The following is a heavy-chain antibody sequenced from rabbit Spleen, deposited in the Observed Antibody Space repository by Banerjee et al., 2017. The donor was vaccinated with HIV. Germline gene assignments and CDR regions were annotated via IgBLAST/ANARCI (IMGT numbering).Heavy chain of an antibody. CDR1: GFSFSSGYD. CDR3: ARDTGSSFSTYGMDL. J-gene: IGHJ6*01. D-gene: IGHD8-1*01. Sequence: QEQLVESGGGLVQPGGTLTLTCTVSGFSFSSGYDMCWVRQAPGKGLEWIADIAASGTGSTLYASWAKGRFTISKTSSTTVTLQMTRLSVADTATYFCARDTGSSFSTYGMDLWGPGTLVTVS. CDR2: IAASGTGST. V-gene: IGHV1S45*01.